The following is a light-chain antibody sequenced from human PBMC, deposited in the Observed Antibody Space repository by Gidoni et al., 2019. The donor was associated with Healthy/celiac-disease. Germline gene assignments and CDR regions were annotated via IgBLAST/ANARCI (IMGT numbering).Light chain of an antibody. CDR2: AAS. CDR3: QQSYSTPPWT. V-gene: IGKV1-39*01. J-gene: IGKJ1*01. CDR1: TSISSY. Sequence: DLGLTQSPSSLSASVGDRVTIPCLASTSISSYLNWYHQKPGKAPNLLIYAASCLQSGVPSRLCGSGCATDFTLTISSSLPADVATYYCQQSYSTPPWTFXQXTKVEIK.